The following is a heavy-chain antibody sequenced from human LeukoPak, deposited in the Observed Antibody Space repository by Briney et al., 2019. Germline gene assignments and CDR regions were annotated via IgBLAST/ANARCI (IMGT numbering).Heavy chain of an antibody. CDR2: IYHSGST. V-gene: IGHV4-30-2*01. CDR1: GGSISSGGYY. CDR3: ARANRDNWFDP. Sequence: PSETLSLTCTVSGGSISSGGYYWSWIRQPPGKGLEWIGYIYHSGSTYYNPSLKSRVTISVDRSKNQFSLKLSSVTAADTAVYYCARANRDNWFDPWGQGTLVTVSS. J-gene: IGHJ5*02. D-gene: IGHD2-8*01.